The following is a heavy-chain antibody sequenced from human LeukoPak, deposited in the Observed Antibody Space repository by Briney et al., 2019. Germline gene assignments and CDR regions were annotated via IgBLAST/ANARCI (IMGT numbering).Heavy chain of an antibody. CDR2: IYYSGST. CDR1: GGSISSYY. Sequence: PSETLSLTCTVSGGSISSYYWSWIRQPPGKGLEWIGYIYYSGSTNYNPSLKGRVTISVDTSKNQFSLKLSSVTAADTAVCYCARHLYYDSSGYHWFDPWGQGTLVTVSS. CDR3: ARHLYYDSSGYHWFDP. V-gene: IGHV4-59*08. J-gene: IGHJ5*02. D-gene: IGHD3-22*01.